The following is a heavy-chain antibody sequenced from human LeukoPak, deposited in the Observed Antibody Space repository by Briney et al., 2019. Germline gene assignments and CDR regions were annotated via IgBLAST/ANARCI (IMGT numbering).Heavy chain of an antibody. CDR3: AGGSYSSFDY. Sequence: SETLSLTCAVYGGSFSGYYWSWIRQPPGKGLEWIGYIYYSGSTNYNPSLKSRVTISVDTSKNQFSLKLSSVTAADTAVYYCAGGSYSSFDYWGQGTLVTVSS. CDR1: GGSFSGYY. J-gene: IGHJ4*02. V-gene: IGHV4-59*01. CDR2: IYYSGST. D-gene: IGHD1-26*01.